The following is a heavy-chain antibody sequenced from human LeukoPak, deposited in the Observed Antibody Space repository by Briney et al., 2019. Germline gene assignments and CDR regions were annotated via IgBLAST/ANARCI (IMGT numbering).Heavy chain of an antibody. Sequence: SETLSLTCTVSGGSISSYYWSWIRQPPGKGLEWIGYIYYSGGITNYNPSLKSRITMSVDTSKNQFSLKMRSVTAADTAVYYCARVWRVGHCSGGSCYGLDYFDYWGQGILVTVSS. D-gene: IGHD2-15*01. CDR3: ARVWRVGHCSGGSCYGLDYFDY. CDR2: IYYSGGIT. V-gene: IGHV4-59*01. J-gene: IGHJ4*02. CDR1: GGSISSYY.